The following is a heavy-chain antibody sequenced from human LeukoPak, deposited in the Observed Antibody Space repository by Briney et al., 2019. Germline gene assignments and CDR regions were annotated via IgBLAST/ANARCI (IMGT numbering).Heavy chain of an antibody. D-gene: IGHD3-10*01. Sequence: SETLSLTCAVYGGSFSGYYWSWIRQPPGKGLEWIGEINHSGSTNYNPSLKGRVTISVDTSKNQFSLKLSSVTAADTAVYYCARRWKVRGVNIPFDYWGQGTLVTVSS. CDR1: GGSFSGYY. V-gene: IGHV4-34*01. CDR2: INHSGST. J-gene: IGHJ4*02. CDR3: ARRWKVRGVNIPFDY.